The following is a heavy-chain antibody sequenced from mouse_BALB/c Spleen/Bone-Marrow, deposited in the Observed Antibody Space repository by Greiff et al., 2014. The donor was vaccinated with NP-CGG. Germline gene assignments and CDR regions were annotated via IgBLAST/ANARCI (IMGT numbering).Heavy chain of an antibody. CDR3: TTLARNNFDY. J-gene: IGHJ2*01. V-gene: IGHV1-5*01. CDR1: GYTFSNYW. CDR2: IHPGNSDT. D-gene: IGHD3-1*01. Sequence: VQLKESGTVLARPGAAVKMSCKASGYTFSNYWMHWIKQRPGQGLEWIGTIHPGNSDTTYNQKSNGKAKLTAVTSTSTAYMELSSLTNEDSAVYYCTTLARNNFDYWGQGTTLTVSS.